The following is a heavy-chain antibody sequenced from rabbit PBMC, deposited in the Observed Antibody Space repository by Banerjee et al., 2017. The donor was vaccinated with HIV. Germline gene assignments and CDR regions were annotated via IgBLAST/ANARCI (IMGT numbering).Heavy chain of an antibody. CDR1: GFSFSSRYW. D-gene: IGHD8-1*01. V-gene: IGHV1S40*01. CDR2: IYTSSGST. CDR3: ARRDDGNNYNL. Sequence: QSLEESGGDLVKPGASLTLTCTASGFSFSSRYWICWVRQAPGKGLEWIACIYTSSGSTYYASWAKGRFTISKTSSTTVTLQMTSLTAADTATYFCARRDDGNNYNLWGPGTLVTVS. J-gene: IGHJ4*01.